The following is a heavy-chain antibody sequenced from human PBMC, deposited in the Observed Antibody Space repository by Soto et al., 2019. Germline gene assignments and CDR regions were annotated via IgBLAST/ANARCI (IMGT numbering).Heavy chain of an antibody. CDR1: GFTFSSYD. Sequence: EVQLLESGGGLVQPGGSLRLSCAASGFTFSSYDMSWVRQAPGKGLEWVSAISYSGAGTYYAASVKGRFSISRDNSKNTLYLQVNSRRAEDTAVYYCAQLTHHWPLGFWGQGTLVTVSS. CDR2: ISYSGAGT. D-gene: IGHD1-1*01. J-gene: IGHJ4*02. V-gene: IGHV3-23*01. CDR3: AQLTHHWPLGF.